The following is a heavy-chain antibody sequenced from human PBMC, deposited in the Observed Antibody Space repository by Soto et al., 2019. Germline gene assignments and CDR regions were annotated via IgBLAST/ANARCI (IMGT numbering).Heavy chain of an antibody. D-gene: IGHD3-16*01. Sequence: VQLVESGGGLIQPGGSLRLSCAASGFTVSNNHMTWVRQAAGKGLELVSFVHGGGSTSYADSVKGRCTISRDNSKNTLYPQMDSLRAEDTAIYYCSGRLTTAASLDYWGRGTLVTVSS. CDR1: GFTVSNNH. J-gene: IGHJ4*02. CDR2: VHGGGST. V-gene: IGHV3-53*01. CDR3: SGRLTTAASLDY.